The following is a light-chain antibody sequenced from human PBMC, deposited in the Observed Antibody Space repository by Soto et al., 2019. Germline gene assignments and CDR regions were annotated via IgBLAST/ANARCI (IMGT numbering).Light chain of an antibody. CDR3: QQYGTSPLT. Sequence: EIVLTQSPGTLSLSPGERATLSCRASQSLSRSSLAWYQQKPGQAPRLLMYGASRRATGIPDRFTGSGSGTDFTLIISRLEPEDFAVYYCQQYGTSPLTFGGGTKVEIK. J-gene: IGKJ4*01. CDR1: QSLSRSS. V-gene: IGKV3-20*01. CDR2: GAS.